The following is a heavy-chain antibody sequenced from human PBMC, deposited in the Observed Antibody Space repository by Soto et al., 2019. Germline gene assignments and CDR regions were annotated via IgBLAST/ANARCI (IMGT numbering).Heavy chain of an antibody. Sequence: QVQLVQSGAEVKKPGSSVKVSCKASGGSFSSYAISWVRQAPGQGLEWMGGIIPIVGTGNYAQNFQGRVTITADESTSTAYMELSSLRSEDTAMYYCARELRAAGRPGMAVWGQGTTVTVSS. D-gene: IGHD6-13*01. CDR1: GGSFSSYA. CDR3: ARELRAAGRPGMAV. CDR2: IIPIVGTG. J-gene: IGHJ6*02. V-gene: IGHV1-69*01.